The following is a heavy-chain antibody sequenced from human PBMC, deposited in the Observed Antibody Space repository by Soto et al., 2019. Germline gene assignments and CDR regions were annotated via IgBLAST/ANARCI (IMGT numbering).Heavy chain of an antibody. J-gene: IGHJ6*02. D-gene: IGHD1-26*01. V-gene: IGHV3-7*03. Sequence: XVSLRLSGAALGFTYSSYWMSWVRPGPGKGLEWVANIKQDGSEKYYVDSVKGRFTISRDNAKNSLYLQMNSLRAEDTAVYYCAREMWVYYYYGVDVWGQGTTVTVSS. CDR2: IKQDGSEK. CDR3: AREMWVYYYYGVDV. CDR1: GFTYSSYW.